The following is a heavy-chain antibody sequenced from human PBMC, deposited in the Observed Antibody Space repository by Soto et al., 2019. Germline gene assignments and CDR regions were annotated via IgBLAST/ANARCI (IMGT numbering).Heavy chain of an antibody. CDR3: ATQEVGGSYVYTFDP. Sequence: SETLSLTCTVSGGSISSSNWWGWIRQPPGKGLEWIGYIYYSGTTYYNPSLKSRVTMSVDTSKNQFSLKLTSVTAVDTAVYYCATQEVGGSYVYTFDPWGQGTLVT. CDR1: GGSISSSNW. CDR2: IYYSGTT. V-gene: IGHV4-28*01. J-gene: IGHJ5*02. D-gene: IGHD1-26*01.